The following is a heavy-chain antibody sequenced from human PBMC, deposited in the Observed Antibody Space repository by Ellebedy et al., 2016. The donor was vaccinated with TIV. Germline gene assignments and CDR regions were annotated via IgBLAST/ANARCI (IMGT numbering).Heavy chain of an antibody. Sequence: AASVKVSCKASGGTFSSYAISWVRQAPGQGLEWMGRIIPILGIANYAQKIQGRVTITADKSTSTAYMELSSLRSEDTAVYYCARNVEMATITGAFDIWGQGTMVTVSS. CDR1: GGTFSSYA. CDR2: IIPILGIA. V-gene: IGHV1-69*04. J-gene: IGHJ3*02. CDR3: ARNVEMATITGAFDI. D-gene: IGHD5-24*01.